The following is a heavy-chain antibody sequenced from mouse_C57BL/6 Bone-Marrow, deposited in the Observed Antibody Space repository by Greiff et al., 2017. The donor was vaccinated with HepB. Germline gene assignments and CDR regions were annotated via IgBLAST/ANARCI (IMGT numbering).Heavy chain of an antibody. D-gene: IGHD1-1*01. CDR3: ARRGAYYDVGPAWFAY. V-gene: IGHV14-2*01. CDR2: IEPEDGET. Sequence: EVMLVESGAELVKPGASVKLSCTASGFYIKDYYMHWVKQRTEQGLEWIGRIEPEDGETKYAPKFQGKATITADTSSNTAYLQLSSLTSEDTAVYYCARRGAYYDVGPAWFAYWGQGTLVTVSA. CDR1: GFYIKDYY. J-gene: IGHJ3*01.